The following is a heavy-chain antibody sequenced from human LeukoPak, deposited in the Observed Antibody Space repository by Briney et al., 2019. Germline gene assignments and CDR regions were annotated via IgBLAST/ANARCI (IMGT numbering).Heavy chain of an antibody. CDR1: GGSISSSAYY. D-gene: IGHD4-17*01. Sequence: SETLSLTCTVSGGSISSSAYYWSWLRQPPGKGLEWIGEIDHSGSTNYNPSLKSRVTISVDTSKNQFSLKLSSVTAADTALYYCAGRVGTVTTNWFDPWGQGTLVTVSS. V-gene: IGHV4-39*07. J-gene: IGHJ5*02. CDR2: IDHSGST. CDR3: AGRVGTVTTNWFDP.